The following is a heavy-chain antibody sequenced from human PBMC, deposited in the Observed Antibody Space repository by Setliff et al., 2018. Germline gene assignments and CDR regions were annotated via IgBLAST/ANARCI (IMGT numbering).Heavy chain of an antibody. CDR1: GFTFSNCW. D-gene: IGHD6-25*01. CDR3: ANYEQRPRNLDY. Sequence: GGSLRLSCAASGFTFSNCWVSWVRQAPGKGLEWVSSISNSGGEIHYADSVKGRFTTSRDNPRSTLYLQMNSLRAEDTALYYCANYEQRPRNLDYWGQGTLVTVSS. J-gene: IGHJ4*02. CDR2: ISNSGGEI. V-gene: IGHV3-23*01.